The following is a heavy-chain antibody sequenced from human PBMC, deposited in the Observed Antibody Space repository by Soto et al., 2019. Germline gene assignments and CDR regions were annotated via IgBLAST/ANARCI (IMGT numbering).Heavy chain of an antibody. CDR3: AHAGDYDLLTFDH. V-gene: IGHV2-5*02. Sequence: QITLKESGPTLVRPTQTLTLTCGFSGFSLSSYGMGVAWIRQPPGKALEWLALIYWDDDKRYSPSLKDRLAISKDTSSYQVVLTITNTDPGDTAIYFCAHAGDYDLLTFDHWGPGTLVTVSS. CDR2: IYWDDDK. CDR1: GFSLSSYGMG. J-gene: IGHJ4*02. D-gene: IGHD4-17*01.